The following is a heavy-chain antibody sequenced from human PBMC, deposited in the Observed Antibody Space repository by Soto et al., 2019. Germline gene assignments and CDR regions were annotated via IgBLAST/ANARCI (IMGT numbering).Heavy chain of an antibody. CDR1: GFTFSSYA. CDR2: ISGSGGST. D-gene: IGHD4-4*01. Sequence: GESLKISCAASGFTFSSYAMSWVRQAPGKGLEWVSAISGSGGSTYYADSVKGRFTISRDNSKNTLYLQMNSLRAEDTAVYYCAKDYSNYAYYYHRVEVWGQGTPVTDPS. J-gene: IGHJ6*02. CDR3: AKDYSNYAYYYHRVEV. V-gene: IGHV3-23*01.